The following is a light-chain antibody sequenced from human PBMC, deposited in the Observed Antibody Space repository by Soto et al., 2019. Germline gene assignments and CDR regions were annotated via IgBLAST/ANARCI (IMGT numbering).Light chain of an antibody. CDR1: QDISNY. CDR3: QQYDKLPPFT. CDR2: DAS. V-gene: IGKV1-33*01. Sequence: DIQMTPSPSSLSASVGDRVTITCQASQDISNYLNWYQQKPGKAPKLLIYDASNLETGVPSRFSGSGSGTDFTFTISSLQPEDIATYYCQQYDKLPPFTFGPGTKVDIK. J-gene: IGKJ3*01.